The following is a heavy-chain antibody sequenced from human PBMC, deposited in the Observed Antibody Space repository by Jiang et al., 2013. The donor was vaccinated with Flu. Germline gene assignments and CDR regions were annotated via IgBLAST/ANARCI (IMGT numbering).Heavy chain of an antibody. CDR3: ARDRGPDGDYVGGGYYYGMDV. Sequence: GPGLVKPSETLSLTCTVSGGSISSYYWSWIRQPPGKGLEWIGYIYYSGSTNYNPSLKSRVTISVDTSKNQFSLKLSSVTAADTAVYYCARDRGPDGDYVGGGYYYGMDVWGQGTTVTVSS. D-gene: IGHD4-17*01. CDR1: GGSISSYY. CDR2: IYYSGST. V-gene: IGHV4-59*01. J-gene: IGHJ6*02.